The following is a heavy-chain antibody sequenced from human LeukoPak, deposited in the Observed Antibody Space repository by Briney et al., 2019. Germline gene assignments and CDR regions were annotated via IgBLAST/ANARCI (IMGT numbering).Heavy chain of an antibody. V-gene: IGHV1-58*01. CDR1: GFTFTSSA. Sequence: SVKVSCKASGFTFTSSAVQWVRQARGQRLEWIGWIVVGSGNTNYAQKFQERVTITRDMSTSTAYMELSSLRSEDTAVYYCAREGDGSYSVYYYYMDVWGKGTTVTVSS. D-gene: IGHD1-26*01. CDR3: AREGDGSYSVYYYYMDV. CDR2: IVVGSGNT. J-gene: IGHJ6*03.